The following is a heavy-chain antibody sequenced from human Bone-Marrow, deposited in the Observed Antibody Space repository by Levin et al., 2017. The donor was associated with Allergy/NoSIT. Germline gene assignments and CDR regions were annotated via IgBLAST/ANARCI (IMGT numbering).Heavy chain of an antibody. Sequence: TGGSLRLSCEVSGFTLSSYGIHWVRQAPGQGLEWVALIWYDGTDKYYADSVKGRFTISSDTSKNTVYLQMNNLRAEDTAVYYCARDPGGDSASCPDYWGQGTLVTVSS. CDR2: IWYDGTDK. J-gene: IGHJ4*02. CDR3: ARDPGGDSASCPDY. CDR1: GFTLSSYG. D-gene: IGHD2-2*01. V-gene: IGHV3-33*01.